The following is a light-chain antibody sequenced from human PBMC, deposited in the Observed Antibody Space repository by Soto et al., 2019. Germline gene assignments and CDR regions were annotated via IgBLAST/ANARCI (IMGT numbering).Light chain of an antibody. CDR3: CSYTGSSSYV. J-gene: IGLJ1*01. V-gene: IGLV2-14*03. CDR1: ISDVGGYNY. Sequence: QSALTQPASVSGSPGQSITISCTGTISDVGGYNYVSWYRQHPGKAPKLMIFDVSNRPSGVPNRFSGSKSGYAASLTISGLQAEDEADYYCCSYTGSSSYVFGIGTKVTVL. CDR2: DVS.